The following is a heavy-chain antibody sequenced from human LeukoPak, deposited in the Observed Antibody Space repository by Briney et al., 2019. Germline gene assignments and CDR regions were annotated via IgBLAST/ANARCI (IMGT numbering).Heavy chain of an antibody. V-gene: IGHV3-7*03. CDR1: GFTFSSYW. Sequence: GGSLRLSCAASGFTFSSYWMSWVRQAPGKGLEWVANIKQDGSEKYYVDSVKGRFTISRDNAKNSLYLQMNSLRAEDTAVYYCAREGGRTDRSFDYWGQGTLVTVSS. CDR3: AREGGRTDRSFDY. D-gene: IGHD3-22*01. CDR2: IKQDGSEK. J-gene: IGHJ4*02.